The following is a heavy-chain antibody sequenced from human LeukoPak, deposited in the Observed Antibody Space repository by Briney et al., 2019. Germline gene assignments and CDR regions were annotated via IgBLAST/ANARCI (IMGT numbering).Heavy chain of an antibody. CDR3: ARQCCMVGGTIDY. CDR1: GYSFTSYW. Sequence: GESLKIFCKGSGYSFTSYWIGWVRQMPGKGLEWMGIIYPGDSDTRYSPSFQGQVTISADKSISTAYLQWSSLKASDTAMYYCARQCCMVGGTIDYWGQGTLVTVSS. J-gene: IGHJ4*02. V-gene: IGHV5-51*01. D-gene: IGHD1-26*01. CDR2: IYPGDSDT.